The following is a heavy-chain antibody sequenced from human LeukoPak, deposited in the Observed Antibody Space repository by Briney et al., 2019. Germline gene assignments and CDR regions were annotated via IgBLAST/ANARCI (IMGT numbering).Heavy chain of an antibody. CDR3: ARGTHWAIDN. J-gene: IGHJ4*02. D-gene: IGHD7-27*01. Sequence: PGGSLRLSCAASGFTFSSYCMHWVRQAPGKGLVWVSRIYYDGSSTSYADSVKGRVTISRDNAKNTLFLQMNSLRADDTAVYYCARGTHWAIDNWGQGTLVTVSS. V-gene: IGHV3-74*01. CDR2: IYYDGSST. CDR1: GFTFSSYC.